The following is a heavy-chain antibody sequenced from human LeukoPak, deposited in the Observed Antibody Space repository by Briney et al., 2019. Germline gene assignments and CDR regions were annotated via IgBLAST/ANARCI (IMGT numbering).Heavy chain of an antibody. V-gene: IGHV3-23*01. J-gene: IGHJ1*01. Sequence: PGGSLRLSCAASGFTFSSYAMSWVRQAPGKGLEGVSAISGSGGSTYYADSVKGRFTISRDNSKNTLYLQMNSLRAEDTAVYYCAKLGEQRWLQPGGESWYFQHWGQGTLVTVSS. CDR2: ISGSGGST. CDR3: AKLGEQRWLQPGGESWYFQH. D-gene: IGHD5-24*01. CDR1: GFTFSSYA.